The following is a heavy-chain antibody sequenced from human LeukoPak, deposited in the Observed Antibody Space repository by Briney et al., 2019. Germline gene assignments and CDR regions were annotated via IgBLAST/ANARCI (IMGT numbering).Heavy chain of an antibody. CDR3: ARFFGEAARRNYYYYYYMDV. CDR1: GGSISSYY. J-gene: IGHJ6*03. D-gene: IGHD6-6*01. V-gene: IGHV4-59*01. CDR2: IYYSGST. Sequence: SETLSLTCTVSGGSISSYYWSWIRQPPGKGLEWIGYIYYSGSTNYNPSLKSRVTISVDTSKNQFSLKLSSVTAADTAVYYCARFFGEAARRNYYYYYYMDVWGKGTTVTVSS.